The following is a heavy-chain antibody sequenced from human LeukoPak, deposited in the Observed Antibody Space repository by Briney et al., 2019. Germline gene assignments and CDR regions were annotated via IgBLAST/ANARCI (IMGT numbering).Heavy chain of an antibody. CDR2: ISGSDNYI. V-gene: IGHV3-21*01. Sequence: GGSLRLSCAASGFTFSSYSMTWVRQAPGKGLEWVSSISGSDNYIYYADSVKGRFTISRDNAKNSLYLQMNSLRAEDTAVYYCARVPTSSNRYYYYYMDVWGKGTTVTVSS. D-gene: IGHD1-26*01. J-gene: IGHJ6*03. CDR1: GFTFSSYS. CDR3: ARVPTSSNRYYYYYMDV.